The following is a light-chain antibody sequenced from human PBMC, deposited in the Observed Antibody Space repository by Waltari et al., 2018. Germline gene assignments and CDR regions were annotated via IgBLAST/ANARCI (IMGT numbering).Light chain of an antibody. Sequence: DLVMTQSPDSLSVSLVQRPTINCQSSLSILRNCENKNYLAWYQQKSGQSPKLLMYGASTRESGVPDRFSSSGSGTDFTLTISSLQAEDVAVYYCQQYYNTPFSFGPGTKVDIK. CDR3: QQYYNTPFS. J-gene: IGKJ3*01. V-gene: IGKV4-1*01. CDR2: GAS. CDR1: LSILRNCENKNY.